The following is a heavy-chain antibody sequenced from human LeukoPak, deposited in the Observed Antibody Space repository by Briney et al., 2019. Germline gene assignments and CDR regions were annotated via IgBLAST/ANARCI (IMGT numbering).Heavy chain of an antibody. CDR2: IYHSGST. V-gene: IGHV4-4*02. D-gene: IGHD1-26*01. CDR1: GFTFSSYW. J-gene: IGHJ5*02. CDR3: ARAGAGATLNWFDP. Sequence: PGGSLRLSCAASGFTFSSYWMHWVRQPPGKGLEWIGEIYHSGSTNYNPSLKSRVTISVDKSKNQFSLKLSSVTAADTAVYYCARAGAGATLNWFDPWGQGTLVTVSS.